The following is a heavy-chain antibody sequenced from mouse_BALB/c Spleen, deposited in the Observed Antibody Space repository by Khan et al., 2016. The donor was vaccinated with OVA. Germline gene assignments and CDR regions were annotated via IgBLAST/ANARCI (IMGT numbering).Heavy chain of an antibody. CDR2: IDPFSGDT. D-gene: IGHD2-2*01. J-gene: IGHJ3*01. CDR1: GYSFTTYY. CDR3: TRHGYVAWFTY. V-gene: IGHV1S135*01. Sequence: EVQLQESGPELMKPGTSVKISCKASGYSFTTYYIHWVMQSHGKSLEWIGYIDPFSGDTTFNQKFKGKATLTVDKSSSTAYMHLSNLTSEDSAIYYCTRHGYVAWFTYWGQGTLVTVSA.